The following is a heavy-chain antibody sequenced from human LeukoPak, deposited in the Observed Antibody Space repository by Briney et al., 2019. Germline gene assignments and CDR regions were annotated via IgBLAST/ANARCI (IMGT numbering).Heavy chain of an antibody. V-gene: IGHV4-34*01. CDR3: ARLHRSPYYFDY. D-gene: IGHD5-24*01. CDR2: INHSGST. J-gene: IGHJ4*02. Sequence: SETLSLTCAVYGGSFSGYYWSWIRQPPGKGLEWIGEINHSGSTNYNPSLKSRVTISVDTSKNQFSLKLSSVTAADTAVYYCARLHRSPYYFDYWGQGTLVTVSS. CDR1: GGSFSGYY.